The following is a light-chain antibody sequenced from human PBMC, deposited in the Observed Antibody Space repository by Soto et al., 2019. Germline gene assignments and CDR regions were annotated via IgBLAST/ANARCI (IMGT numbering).Light chain of an antibody. CDR3: CAHAGSSNFVV. V-gene: IGLV2-23*01. Sequence: QSALIQPASVSGSPGQSITISCTATGSDVGNYNLVSWYQQNSGKVPKLIIYEGSQRPSGISNCFSGSKSGTTASLTISGLQAEDEADYYCCAHAGSSNFVVFGGGTKVTVL. CDR1: GSDVGNYNL. CDR2: EGS. J-gene: IGLJ2*01.